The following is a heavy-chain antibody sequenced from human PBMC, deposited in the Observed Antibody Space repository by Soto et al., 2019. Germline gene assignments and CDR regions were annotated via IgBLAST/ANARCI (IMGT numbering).Heavy chain of an antibody. CDR2: IYHSGTT. CDR1: GGSISNNKW. J-gene: IGHJ4*02. D-gene: IGHD6-19*01. V-gene: IGHV4-4*02. CDR3: ECRVDGSGVFGS. Sequence: QVQLQVSGPGLVKPSGTLSLTCAVSGGSISNNKWWTWVRQPPGKGLEWIGEIYHSGTTNYTPSLQSRVTISVNMSKNHYSLKLTSVTAADTAVYYWECRVDGSGVFGSWGPGTLLTVSS.